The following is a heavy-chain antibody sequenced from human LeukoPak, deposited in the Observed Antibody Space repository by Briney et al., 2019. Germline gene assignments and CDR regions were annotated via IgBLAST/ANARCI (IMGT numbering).Heavy chain of an antibody. Sequence: GASVKVSCKASGFTFTNYNMHWVRQAPGQGLEWMGWISAYNGNTNYAQKLQGRVTMTTDTSTSTAYIDLRSLRSDDTAVYYCARRGSIVAAGTGDWFDLWGQGTLVTVSS. CDR1: GFTFTNYN. CDR2: ISAYNGNT. CDR3: ARRGSIVAAGTGDWFDL. D-gene: IGHD6-13*01. V-gene: IGHV1-18*01. J-gene: IGHJ5*02.